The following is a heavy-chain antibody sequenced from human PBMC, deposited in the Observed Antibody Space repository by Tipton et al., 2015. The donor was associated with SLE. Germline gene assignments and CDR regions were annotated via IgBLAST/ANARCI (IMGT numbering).Heavy chain of an antibody. CDR3: AGGAGCSSTSCCHPFDY. D-gene: IGHD2-2*01. CDR1: GGSISSSSYY. J-gene: IGHJ4*02. Sequence: TLSLTCTVSGGSISSSSYYWGWIRQPPGKGLEWIGSIYYSGSTYYNPSLKSRVTISVDTAKNQFSLKLSSVTAADTAVYYCAGGAGCSSTSCCHPFDYWGQGTLVTVSS. CDR2: IYYSGST. V-gene: IGHV4-39*07.